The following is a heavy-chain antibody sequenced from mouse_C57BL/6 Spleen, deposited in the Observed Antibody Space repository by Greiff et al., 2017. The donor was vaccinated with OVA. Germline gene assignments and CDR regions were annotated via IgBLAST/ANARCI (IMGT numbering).Heavy chain of an antibody. Sequence: EVQLVESGGGLVKPGGSLKLSCAASGFTFSDYGMHWVRQAPEKGLEWVAYISSGSSTIYYADTVQGGFTISRDNAKNTLFLQMTSLRSEDTAMYYCARGGYSNSFAYWGQGTLVTVSA. V-gene: IGHV5-17*01. CDR1: GFTFSDYG. D-gene: IGHD2-5*01. CDR2: ISSGSSTI. CDR3: ARGGYSNSFAY. J-gene: IGHJ3*01.